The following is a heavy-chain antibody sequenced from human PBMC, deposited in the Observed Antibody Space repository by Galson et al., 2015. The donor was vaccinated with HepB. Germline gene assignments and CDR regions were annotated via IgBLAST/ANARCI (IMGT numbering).Heavy chain of an antibody. Sequence: SLRLSCAASGFTFDDYGMSWVRQVPGKGLEWVSGISWNGGSTAYADSVKGRFTISRDNAKNSLYLRMNSLRVEDTALYHCARRSGFGEFSYGMDVWGQRTTVTVSS. V-gene: IGHV3-20*01. CDR1: GFTFDDYG. J-gene: IGHJ6*02. CDR3: ARRSGFGEFSYGMDV. D-gene: IGHD3-10*01. CDR2: ISWNGGST.